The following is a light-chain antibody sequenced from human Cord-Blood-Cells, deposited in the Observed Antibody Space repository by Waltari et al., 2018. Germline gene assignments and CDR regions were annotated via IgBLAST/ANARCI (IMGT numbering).Light chain of an antibody. Sequence: QSVLTQPPSVSGAPGQRVTISCTGSSSNIGAGYDVHWYQQLPGTAPKLLIYGNSNRPSGVRDRFAGSKCGTSASLATTGLQAEDEADYYCQSYDSSLSGWVFGGGTKLTGL. CDR2: GNS. CDR1: SSNIGAGYD. CDR3: QSYDSSLSGWV. J-gene: IGLJ3*02. V-gene: IGLV1-40*01.